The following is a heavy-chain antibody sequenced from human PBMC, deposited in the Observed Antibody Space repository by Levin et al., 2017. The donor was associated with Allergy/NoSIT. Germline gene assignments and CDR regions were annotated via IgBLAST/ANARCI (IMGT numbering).Heavy chain of an antibody. D-gene: IGHD3-10*01. Sequence: PGGSLRLSCAASGFTFSSYGMHWVRQAPGKGLEWVAVISYDGSNKYYADSVKGRFTISRDNSKNTLYLQMNSLRAEDTAVYYCAKSYYYGSGSSFGYWGQGTLVTVSS. CDR3: AKSYYYGSGSSFGY. CDR1: GFTFSSYG. V-gene: IGHV3-30*18. J-gene: IGHJ4*02. CDR2: ISYDGSNK.